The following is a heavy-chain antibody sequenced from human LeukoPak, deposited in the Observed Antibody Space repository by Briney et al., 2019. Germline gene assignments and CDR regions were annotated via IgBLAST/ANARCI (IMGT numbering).Heavy chain of an antibody. CDR2: IWHSGIT. CDR1: GYSISSGYY. D-gene: IGHD3-22*01. J-gene: IGHJ4*02. Sequence: PSETLSLTCTVSGYSISSGYYWGWIRQPPGKGLEWIGNIWHSGITYYNPSLKSRVTISVDTSKNQLSLKLGSVTAADTAVYYCARVAYFDNSGNYYNFDYWGQGTLVTVSS. V-gene: IGHV4-38-2*02. CDR3: ARVAYFDNSGNYYNFDY.